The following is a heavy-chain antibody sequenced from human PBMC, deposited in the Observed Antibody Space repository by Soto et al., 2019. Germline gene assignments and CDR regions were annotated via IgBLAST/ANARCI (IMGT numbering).Heavy chain of an antibody. D-gene: IGHD4-17*01. CDR3: ARRSPTVTKYLGSAFDI. CDR2: INPSGGST. Sequence: QVQLVQSGAEVKKPGASVKVSCKASGYTFTSYYMHWVRQAPGQGLEWMGIINPSGGSTSYAQKFQGRVTMTRDTSTSTVDMELSSLRSEDTAVYYCARRSPTVTKYLGSAFDIWGQGTMVTVSS. V-gene: IGHV1-46*03. CDR1: GYTFTSYY. J-gene: IGHJ3*02.